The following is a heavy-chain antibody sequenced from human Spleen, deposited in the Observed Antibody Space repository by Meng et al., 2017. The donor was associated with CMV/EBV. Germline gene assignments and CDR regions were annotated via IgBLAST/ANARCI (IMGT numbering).Heavy chain of an antibody. D-gene: IGHD6-13*01. J-gene: IGHJ4*02. CDR2: IKQDGGAT. CDR1: GFTFTSYL. CDR3: ARHSSSWYAFDYFDY. Sequence: GESLKISCAASGFTFTSYLMSWVRQAPGKGLEWIANIKQDGGATYYEDSVKGRFTISRDNSKNTLYLQMNSLRAEDTAVYYCARHSSSWYAFDYFDYWGQGTLVTVSS. V-gene: IGHV3-7*01.